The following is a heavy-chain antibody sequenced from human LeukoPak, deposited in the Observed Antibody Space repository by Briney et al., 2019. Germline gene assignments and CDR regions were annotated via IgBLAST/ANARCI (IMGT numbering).Heavy chain of an antibody. V-gene: IGHV3-74*03. CDR1: GFTFSSYA. D-gene: IGHD3-22*01. CDR2: IDNAGSIT. CDR3: VRSAFHAGSGNYHDY. J-gene: IGHJ4*02. Sequence: PGGSLRLSCAASGFTFSSYAMSWVRQAPGKGLVWVSRIDNAGSITTYADSVKGRFTISRDNAENTLYLQMNSLRVEDTAVYYCVRSAFHAGSGNYHDYWGQGTLVTVSS.